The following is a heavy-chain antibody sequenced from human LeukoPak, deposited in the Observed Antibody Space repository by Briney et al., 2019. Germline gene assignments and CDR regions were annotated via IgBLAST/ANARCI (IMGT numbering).Heavy chain of an antibody. J-gene: IGHJ3*02. D-gene: IGHD2-2*01. CDR1: GFTFDDYA. CDR2: ISWDSGSI. Sequence: EAGGSLRLSCAASGFTFDDYAMHWVRQAPGKGLEWVSGISWDSGSIGYADSVKGRFTISRDNAKNSLYLQMNSLRAEDMALYYCVKSQCSSTSCSGAFDIWGQGTMVTVSS. V-gene: IGHV3-9*03. CDR3: VKSQCSSTSCSGAFDI.